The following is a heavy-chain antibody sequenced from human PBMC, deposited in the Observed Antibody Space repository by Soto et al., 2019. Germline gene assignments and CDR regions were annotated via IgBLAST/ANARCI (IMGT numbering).Heavy chain of an antibody. Sequence: PSETLSLTCGVYGGSFSEYYWSWIRQPPGKGLEWIAEINHSGSTYYNPSLKSRVTISVDTSKNQFSLKLSSVTGADTALYFCARGRIMAQSSLHFASWGQGTLVTVSS. CDR2: INHSGST. CDR1: GGSFSEYY. J-gene: IGHJ4*02. D-gene: IGHD3-3*02. CDR3: ARGRIMAQSSLHFAS. V-gene: IGHV4-34*01.